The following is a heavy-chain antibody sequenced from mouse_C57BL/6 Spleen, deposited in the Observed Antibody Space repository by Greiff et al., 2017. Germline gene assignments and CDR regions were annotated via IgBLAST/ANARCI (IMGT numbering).Heavy chain of an antibody. V-gene: IGHV1-52*01. Sequence: VQLQQPGAELVRPGSSVKLSCKASGYTFTSYWMHWVKQRPIQGLEWIGNIDPSDSETPYNQKFKDKATLTVDKSSSTAYMQLSSLTSEDSAVYYCARVQLRDAMDYGGQGTSVTVSS. CDR3: ARVQLRDAMDY. CDR1: GYTFTSYW. J-gene: IGHJ4*01. CDR2: IDPSDSET. D-gene: IGHD1-3*01.